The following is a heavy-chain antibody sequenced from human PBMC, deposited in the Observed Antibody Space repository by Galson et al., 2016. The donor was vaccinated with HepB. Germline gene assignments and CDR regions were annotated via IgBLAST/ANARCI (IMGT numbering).Heavy chain of an antibody. CDR3: ARDRYSTSRGPIHY. V-gene: IGHV3-33*01. Sequence: SLRLSCAASGFTFSSYGIHWVRQAPGKGLEWVAVIWYDGSNKYYTDSVEGRFTISRDNSKNTLYLQMNRLRAEDTAVYYCARDRYSTSRGPIHYWGHGTLVTVSS. J-gene: IGHJ4*01. D-gene: IGHD5-12*01. CDR2: IWYDGSNK. CDR1: GFTFSSYG.